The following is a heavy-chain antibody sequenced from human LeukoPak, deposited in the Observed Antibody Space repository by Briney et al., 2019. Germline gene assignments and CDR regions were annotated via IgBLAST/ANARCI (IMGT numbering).Heavy chain of an antibody. V-gene: IGHV3-69-1*02. Sequence: GGSLRLSCAASGFTFSDYYMTWIRQAPGKGLEWVSYITSSATTYYADSVKGRFTISRDNAKNSLYLQMNSLRAEDTAVYYCAELGITMIGGVWGKGTTVTISS. CDR3: AELGITMIGGV. CDR2: ITSSATT. CDR1: GFTFSDYY. J-gene: IGHJ6*04. D-gene: IGHD3-10*02.